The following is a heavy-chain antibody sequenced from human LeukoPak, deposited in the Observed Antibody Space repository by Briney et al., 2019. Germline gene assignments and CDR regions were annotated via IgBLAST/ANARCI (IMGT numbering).Heavy chain of an antibody. V-gene: IGHV4-59*08. D-gene: IGHD3-10*01. J-gene: IGHJ4*02. CDR2: IYYSGST. CDR3: ARVGVNSRTHYFDY. Sequence: SETLSLTCTVSGGSISSYYWSWIRQPPGKGLEWLGYIYYSGSTNYNPSLKSRVTISVDTSKNQFSLKLSSVTAADTAVYYCARVGVNSRTHYFDYWGQGTLVTVSS. CDR1: GGSISSYY.